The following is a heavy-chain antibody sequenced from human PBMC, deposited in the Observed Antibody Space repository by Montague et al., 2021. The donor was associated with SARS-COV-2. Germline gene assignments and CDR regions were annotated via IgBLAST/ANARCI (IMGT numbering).Heavy chain of an antibody. D-gene: IGHD3-3*01. CDR1: GGSFSDYY. V-gene: IGHV4-34*01. CDR3: ARGQVTIFGVLIMLPAAGALDI. Sequence: SETLSLTCSVYGGSFSDYYWTWIRQPPGKGLEWIGETTLRASANYNPSLKSRVTISVDTSKNQFSLKMNSVSAADTAVYYCARGQVTIFGVLIMLPAAGALDIWGRGAMVSVSS. J-gene: IGHJ3*02. CDR2: TTLRASA.